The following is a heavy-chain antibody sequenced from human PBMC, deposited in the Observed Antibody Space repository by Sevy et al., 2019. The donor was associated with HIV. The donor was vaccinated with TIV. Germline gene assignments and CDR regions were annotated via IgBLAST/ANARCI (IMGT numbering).Heavy chain of an antibody. D-gene: IGHD6-13*01. CDR1: GFTFGNFW. J-gene: IGHJ5*02. CDR3: GPDWRYSGLDP. Sequence: GGSLRLSCAASGFTFGNFWMHWVRQAPGKGLVWVSRINSDATSISYADSVKGRFTISRDNAENTLYLQMNSLRAEDTAVYYCGPDWRYSGLDPWGQGTLVTVSS. CDR2: INSDATSI. V-gene: IGHV3-74*01.